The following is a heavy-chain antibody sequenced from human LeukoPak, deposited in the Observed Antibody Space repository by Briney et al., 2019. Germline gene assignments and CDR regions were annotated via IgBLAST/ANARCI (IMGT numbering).Heavy chain of an antibody. D-gene: IGHD3-3*01. CDR2: IYTSGST. J-gene: IGHJ6*03. CDR1: GGSISSYY. V-gene: IGHV4-4*07. CDR3: ARDVGDFWSGYYTDYYYYMDV. Sequence: SETLSLTXTVSGGSISSYYWSWIRQPAGKGLEWIGRIYTSGSTNYNPSLKSRVTMSVDTSKNQFSLKLSSVTAADTAVYYCARDVGDFWSGYYTDYYYYMDVWGKGTTVTVSS.